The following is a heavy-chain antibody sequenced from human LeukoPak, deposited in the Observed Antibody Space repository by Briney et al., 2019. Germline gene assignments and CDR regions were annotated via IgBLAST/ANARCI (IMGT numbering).Heavy chain of an antibody. V-gene: IGHV3-48*03. CDR1: GFTFSSYE. J-gene: IGHJ4*02. CDR3: ARVLYDSSGYYLNYFDY. CDR2: ISSSESTT. D-gene: IGHD3-22*01. Sequence: GGSLRLSCAASGFTFSSYEMNWVRQAPGKGVEWVSYISSSESTTYYGDSVKGRFTISRDNAMNSLYFQMNSLRVEDTAVYYCARVLYDSSGYYLNYFDYWGQGALVTVSS.